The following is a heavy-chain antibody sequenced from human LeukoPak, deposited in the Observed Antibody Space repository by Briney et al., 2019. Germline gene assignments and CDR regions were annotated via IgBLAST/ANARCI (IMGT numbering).Heavy chain of an antibody. CDR1: GYTFTSNI. D-gene: IGHD3-9*01. J-gene: IGHJ4*02. CDR3: ARQHDILTGHYDY. V-gene: IGHV1-3*01. Sequence: ASVKVSCKASGYTFTSNIMHWVRQAPGQRLEWMGWNNAGNSNTKYSQNFHGRVTITRDTSATIAYMELSSLRCEDTAVYYCARQHDILTGHYDYWGQGTLVTVSS. CDR2: NNAGNSNT.